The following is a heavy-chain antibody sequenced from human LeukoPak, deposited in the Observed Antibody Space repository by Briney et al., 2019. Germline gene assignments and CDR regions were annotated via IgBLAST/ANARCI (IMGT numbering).Heavy chain of an antibody. CDR1: GFTFSSAW. CDR3: ARGVGAADY. CDR2: VNPDGSEK. D-gene: IGHD1-26*01. J-gene: IGHJ4*02. Sequence: GGSLRLSCAASGFTFSSAWMSWVRQSPEKGLEWVANVNPDGSEKFYVDSMKGRFTISRDNAENSLFLQMNSLRAEDTAVYYCARGVGAADYWGLGTLVTVSS. V-gene: IGHV3-7*01.